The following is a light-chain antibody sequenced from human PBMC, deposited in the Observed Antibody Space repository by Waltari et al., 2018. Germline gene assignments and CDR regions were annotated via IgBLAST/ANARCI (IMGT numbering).Light chain of an antibody. V-gene: IGLV1-40*01. CDR3: QSYDKILSAWV. J-gene: IGLJ3*02. CDR2: ANT. Sequence: QSVLTQPPSVSGAPGQRVTVSCTGSTSNTGAGYDVQWYQQFPGRAPKLVIYANTSRPSGVPDRVAATKSGSSASLAITGLQAEDEADYYCQSYDKILSAWVFGGGTKLTVL. CDR1: TSNTGAGYD.